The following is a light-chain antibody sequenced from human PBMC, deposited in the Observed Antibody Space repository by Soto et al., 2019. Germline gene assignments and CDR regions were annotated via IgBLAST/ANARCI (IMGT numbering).Light chain of an antibody. Sequence: EIVLTQSPATLSLSPGERATLSCRASQSPSGYLAWYQQRPGQAPRLLIYDASSRANGIPARFTGSGSGTVFSLTISSLEPEDFAVYYCQQGSTWPTFGQGT. V-gene: IGKV3-11*01. CDR1: QSPSGY. J-gene: IGKJ1*01. CDR2: DAS. CDR3: QQGSTWPT.